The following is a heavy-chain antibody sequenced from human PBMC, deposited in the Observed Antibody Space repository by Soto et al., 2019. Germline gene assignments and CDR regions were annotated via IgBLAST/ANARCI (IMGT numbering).Heavy chain of an antibody. Sequence: GGSLRLSCSASGFSFSNYAMNWVRQAPGKGLEWVSAISAGGSNTNYADSVKGRFTISSDNSKNTLYLQMNGLRADDTAVYYCAKEYSTSFDYWGQGTPVTVSS. D-gene: IGHD6-6*01. V-gene: IGHV3-23*01. CDR3: AKEYSTSFDY. J-gene: IGHJ4*02. CDR1: GFSFSNYA. CDR2: ISAGGSNT.